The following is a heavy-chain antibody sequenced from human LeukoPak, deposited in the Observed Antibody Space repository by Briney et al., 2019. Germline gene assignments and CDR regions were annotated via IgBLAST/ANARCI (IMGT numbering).Heavy chain of an antibody. CDR2: IHNSGST. CDR3: ARGIRGAADY. J-gene: IGHJ4*02. D-gene: IGHD3-16*01. CDR1: YDSISSYY. V-gene: IGHV4-59*01. Sequence: SETLSLTCTVAYDSISSYYWSWIRQPPGKGLEWIGFIHNSGSTMYNPSLKSRLAMSLDTSKNQFSLNLNSVTAADTAVYYCARGIRGAADYWGQGTLVTVSS.